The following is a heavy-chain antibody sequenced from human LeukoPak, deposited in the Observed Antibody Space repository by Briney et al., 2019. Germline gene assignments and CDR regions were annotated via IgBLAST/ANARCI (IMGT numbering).Heavy chain of an antibody. D-gene: IGHD3-9*01. CDR3: GKTDIYFNPIDY. CDR1: GGSFSGYY. Sequence: SETLSLTCAVYGGSFSGYYWSWIRQPPGKGLEWIGEINHSGSTNYNPSLKSRVTISVDTSKNQFSLSVTSVTAADTAIYYCGKTDIYFNPIDYWGPGSLVTVSS. J-gene: IGHJ4*02. CDR2: INHSGST. V-gene: IGHV4-34*01.